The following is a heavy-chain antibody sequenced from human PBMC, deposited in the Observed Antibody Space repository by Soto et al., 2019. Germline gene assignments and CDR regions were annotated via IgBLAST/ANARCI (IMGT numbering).Heavy chain of an antibody. V-gene: IGHV4-31*03. CDR3: ARDRYGGFDY. Sequence: SETLSLTCTVSGGSISSGGYYWSWIRQHPGKGLEWIGYIYYSGSTYYNPSLKSRLTISVDTSKNQFSLKLNSVTAADTAVYYCARDRYGGFDYWGLGTLVTVSS. CDR2: IYYSGST. CDR1: GGSISSGGYY. J-gene: IGHJ4*02. D-gene: IGHD3-9*01.